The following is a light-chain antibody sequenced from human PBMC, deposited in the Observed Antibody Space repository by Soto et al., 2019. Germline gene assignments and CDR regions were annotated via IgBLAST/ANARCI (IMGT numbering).Light chain of an antibody. Sequence: EIQMTQSPSFLSASVGDRVTITCRASHAISNYLNWYQQKPGKAPNLLIFGAKTLQSGVPSRFSGSGYGTDFTPTITTLQPEDVGIYFCQQCHATPLTFGQGTRLEIK. CDR3: QQCHATPLT. J-gene: IGKJ5*01. CDR2: GAK. V-gene: IGKV1-39*01. CDR1: HAISNY.